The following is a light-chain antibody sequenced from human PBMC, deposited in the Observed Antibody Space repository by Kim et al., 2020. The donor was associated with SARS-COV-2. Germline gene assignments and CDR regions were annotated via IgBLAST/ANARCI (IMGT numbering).Light chain of an antibody. V-gene: IGKV3-11*01. CDR3: QQRSDWPPLT. J-gene: IGKJ4*01. CDR1: QSVSSY. Sequence: EIVLTQSPATLSLSPGERATLSCRASQSVSSYLAWYQQKPGQAPRLLIYDASNRATGIPARFSVSGSGTDFTLTISSLAPEDFAVYYCQQRSDWPPLTFGGGTKVDIK. CDR2: DAS.